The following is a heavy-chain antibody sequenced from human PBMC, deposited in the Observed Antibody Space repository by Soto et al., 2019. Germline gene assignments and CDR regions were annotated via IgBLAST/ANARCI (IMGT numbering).Heavy chain of an antibody. D-gene: IGHD3-10*01. CDR2: ISYDGNNK. CDR3: AKLITMVRGVIMDAFDI. J-gene: IGHJ3*02. CDR1: GFTFCSYD. V-gene: IGHV3-30*18. Sequence: GGSPRLSCAASGFTFCSYDIHWVRQDPGKGLEWVALISYDGNNKYYADSVKGRFTISRDNSKNTLYLQMNSLRAEDTAVYYCAKLITMVRGVIMDAFDIWGQGTMVTVS.